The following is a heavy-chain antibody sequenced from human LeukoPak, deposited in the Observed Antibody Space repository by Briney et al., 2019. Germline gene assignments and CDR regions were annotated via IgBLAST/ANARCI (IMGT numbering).Heavy chain of an antibody. D-gene: IGHD6-13*01. Sequence: ASVKVSCKASGGTFSSYAISWVRQAPGQGLEWMGWISAYNGNTNYAQKLQGRVTMTTDTSTSTAYMELRSLRSDDTAVYYCARTLGQLVKYYYYGMDVWGQGTTVTVSS. CDR1: GGTFSSYA. V-gene: IGHV1-18*01. CDR3: ARTLGQLVKYYYYGMDV. J-gene: IGHJ6*02. CDR2: ISAYNGNT.